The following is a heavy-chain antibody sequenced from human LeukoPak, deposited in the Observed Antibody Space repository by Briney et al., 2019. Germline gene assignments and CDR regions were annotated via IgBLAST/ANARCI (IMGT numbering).Heavy chain of an antibody. CDR1: GYTFTSYD. J-gene: IGHJ4*02. CDR3: ARALRYYGSGSYYS. D-gene: IGHD3-10*01. Sequence: ASVKVSCKASGYTFTSYDINWVRQATGQGLEWMGWMNPNSGNTGYAQKFQGRVTMTRNTSISTAYMELSSLRSEDTAVYYCARALRYYGSGSYYSWGQGTPVTVSS. V-gene: IGHV1-8*01. CDR2: MNPNSGNT.